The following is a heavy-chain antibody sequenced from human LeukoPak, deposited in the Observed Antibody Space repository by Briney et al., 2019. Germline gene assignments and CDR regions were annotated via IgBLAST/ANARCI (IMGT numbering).Heavy chain of an antibody. CDR3: ARGAYCGGDCYFTNPYYYYYGMDV. D-gene: IGHD2-21*02. J-gene: IGHJ6*02. V-gene: IGHV1-8*01. CDR2: MNPNSGNT. Sequence: ASVKVSCKASGYTFTSYDINWVRQATGQGLEWMGWMNPNSGNTGYAQKFQGRVTMTRNTSISTAYMELSSLRSEDTAVYYCARGAYCGGDCYFTNPYYYYYGMDVWGQGTTVTVSS. CDR1: GYTFTSYD.